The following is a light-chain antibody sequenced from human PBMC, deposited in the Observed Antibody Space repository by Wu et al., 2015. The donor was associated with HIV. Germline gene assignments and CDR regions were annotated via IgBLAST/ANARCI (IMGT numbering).Light chain of an antibody. J-gene: IGKJ1*01. Sequence: DIQLTQSPSFLSASVGDRITITCRASQGISSSLAWYQQEPGKAPKLLIYAASTLQSGVPSRFSGSGSGTDFTLTISSLQPEDVATYYCQKYNTAPWTFGQGTKVEMK. V-gene: IGKV1-9*01. CDR3: QKYNTAPWT. CDR1: QGISSS. CDR2: AAS.